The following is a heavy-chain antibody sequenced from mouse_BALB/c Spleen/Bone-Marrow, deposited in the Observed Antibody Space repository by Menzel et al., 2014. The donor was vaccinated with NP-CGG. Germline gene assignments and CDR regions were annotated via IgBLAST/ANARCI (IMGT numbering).Heavy chain of an antibody. D-gene: IGHD2-2*01. CDR2: IDPANGNT. CDR1: GFNIKDTY. J-gene: IGHJ3*01. CDR3: ARNYGYGKSFAY. V-gene: IGHV14-3*02. Sequence: EVQLQQSGAELVKPGASVKLSCTASGFNIKDTYMHWVKQRPEQGLGWIGRIDPANGNTKYDPKFQGKATITADTSSNTAYLQLSNLTSEDTAVYYCARNYGYGKSFAYWGQGTLVTVSA.